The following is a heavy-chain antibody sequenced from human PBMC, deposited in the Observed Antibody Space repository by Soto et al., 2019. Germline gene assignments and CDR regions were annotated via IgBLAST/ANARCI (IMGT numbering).Heavy chain of an antibody. Sequence: EVQLVESGGDLVQPGGSLRLSCAASGFTFSGHWMHWVRQVPGKGLEWASRINTDGATSTYADSVKGRFTISRDNAKNTLYLQMSALRAEDTALYYCAREAGYCSRTSCYRRAFDTWGQGTTVTVSS. D-gene: IGHD2-2*01. J-gene: IGHJ3*02. CDR2: INTDGATS. V-gene: IGHV3-74*03. CDR3: AREAGYCSRTSCYRRAFDT. CDR1: GFTFSGHW.